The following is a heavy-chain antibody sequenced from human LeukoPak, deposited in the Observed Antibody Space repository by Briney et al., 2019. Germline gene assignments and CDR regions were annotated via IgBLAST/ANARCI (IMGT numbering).Heavy chain of an antibody. J-gene: IGHJ4*02. V-gene: IGHV4-59*01. Sequence: SETLSLTCTVSGGSISSYYWSWIRQPPGKGLEWIGYIYYSGNTKYNPSLQSRVTISVDTSKNQFSLKLNSVTAEDTAVYYCARAVIDSSGYYYEINWGQGTLVTVSS. CDR1: GGSISSYY. D-gene: IGHD3-22*01. CDR2: IYYSGNT. CDR3: ARAVIDSSGYYYEIN.